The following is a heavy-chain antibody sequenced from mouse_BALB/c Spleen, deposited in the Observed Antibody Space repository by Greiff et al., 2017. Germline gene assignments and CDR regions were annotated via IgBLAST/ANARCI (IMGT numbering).Heavy chain of an antibody. CDR1: GYTFTSYW. V-gene: IGHV1-87*01. CDR2: IYPGDGDT. D-gene: IGHD2-1*01. J-gene: IGHJ2*01. Sequence: QVQLQQSGAELARPGASVKLSCKASGYTFTSYWMQWVKQRPGQGLEWIGAIYPGDGDTRYTQKFKGKATLTADKSSSTAYMQLSSLASEDSAVYYCARRYGNYLDYWGQGTTLTVSS. CDR3: ARRYGNYLDY.